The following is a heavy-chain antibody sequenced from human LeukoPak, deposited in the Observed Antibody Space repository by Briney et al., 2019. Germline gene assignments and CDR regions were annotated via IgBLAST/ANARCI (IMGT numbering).Heavy chain of an antibody. J-gene: IGHJ6*04. CDR2: ISYDGSNK. V-gene: IGHV3-30*04. Sequence: GGSLRLSCAASGFTFSSYEMNWVRQAPGKGLEWVAVISYDGSNKYYADSVKGRFTISRDNSKNTLYLQMNSLRAEDTAVYYCAREYYDILTGYGMDVWGKGTTVTVSS. D-gene: IGHD3-9*01. CDR1: GFTFSSYE. CDR3: AREYYDILTGYGMDV.